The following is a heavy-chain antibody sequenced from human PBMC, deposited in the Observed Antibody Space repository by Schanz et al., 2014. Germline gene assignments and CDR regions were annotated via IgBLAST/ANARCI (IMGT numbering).Heavy chain of an antibody. CDR1: GFTFSSYD. J-gene: IGHJ4*02. CDR2: LWHDGSKK. D-gene: IGHD5-12*01. Sequence: VQLLESGGGLVQPGGSLRLSCVASGFTFSSYDVFWVRQAPGKGLEWVAILWHDGSKKYYADSVKGRFTVSRDNSKNTLYLQLKSRRAEDAAVYYCAGDFHGYGPHLDYWGQGSLVTVSS. CDR3: AGDFHGYGPHLDY. V-gene: IGHV3-33*01.